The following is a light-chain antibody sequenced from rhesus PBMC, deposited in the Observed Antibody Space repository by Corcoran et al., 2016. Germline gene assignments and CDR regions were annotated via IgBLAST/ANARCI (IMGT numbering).Light chain of an antibody. CDR3: SAYGSSYIYM. V-gene: IGLV2-13*03. CDR2: DVS. CDR1: SSDIGGFTR. Sequence: QAAPTQSPYVSGSPGQSATIACTRTSSDIGGFTRVSWYQHHPGKAPKLSIYDVSKRPSGICDRFSGSKSANAASLAISGPQSEDEADYYCSAYGSSYIYMFGGGTRLTVL. J-gene: IGLJ1*01.